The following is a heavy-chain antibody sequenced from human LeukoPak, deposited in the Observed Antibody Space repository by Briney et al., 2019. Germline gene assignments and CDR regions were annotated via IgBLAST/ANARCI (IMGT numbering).Heavy chain of an antibody. Sequence: SETLSLTCTVSGGSISSSSYYWGWIRQPPGKGLEWIGSIYYSGSTYYNPSLKSRVTISVGTSKNQFSLKLSSVTAADTAVYYCARAAKGYCSGGSCYSGTHYYYYYMDVWGKGTTVTISS. CDR2: IYYSGST. D-gene: IGHD2-15*01. J-gene: IGHJ6*03. V-gene: IGHV4-39*07. CDR1: GGSISSSSYY. CDR3: ARAAKGYCSGGSCYSGTHYYYYYMDV.